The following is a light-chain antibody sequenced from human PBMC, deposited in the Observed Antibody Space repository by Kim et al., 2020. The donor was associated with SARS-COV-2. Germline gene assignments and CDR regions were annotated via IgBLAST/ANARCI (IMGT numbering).Light chain of an antibody. CDR2: GAS. V-gene: IGKV3-20*01. CDR1: QSVSSSY. J-gene: IGKJ2*01. CDR3: QQYGSSPVSYT. Sequence: PGERATLSCRASQSVSSSYLAWYQQKPGQAPRLLIYGASSRATGIPDRFSGSGSGTDFTLTISRLEPEDFAVYYCQQYGSSPVSYTFGQETKLEI.